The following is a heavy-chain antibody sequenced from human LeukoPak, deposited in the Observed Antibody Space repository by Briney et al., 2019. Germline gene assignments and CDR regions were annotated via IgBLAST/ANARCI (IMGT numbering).Heavy chain of an antibody. CDR2: ISAYNGNT. CDR3: ARDALATHNWFDP. Sequence: GASVKVSCKASGYTFTSYGISWVRQAPGHGLEWMGWISAYNGNTKFAQKLQGRVTMTTDPSTSTAYMELRSLRSDDTAIYYCARDALATHNWFDPWGQGTLVTVSS. V-gene: IGHV1-18*01. J-gene: IGHJ5*02. CDR1: GYTFTSYG.